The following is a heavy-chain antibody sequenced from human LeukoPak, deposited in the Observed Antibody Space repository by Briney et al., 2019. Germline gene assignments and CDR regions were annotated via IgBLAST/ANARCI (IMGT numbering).Heavy chain of an antibody. CDR3: ARGYYYDSSGYNYYYYGMDV. J-gene: IGHJ6*02. Sequence: GASVKVSCKASGYTFTSYGISWVRQAPGQGLEWMGWISAYNGNTNYAQKLQGRVTMTTDTSTSTAYMELRSLRSDDTAVYYCARGYYYDSSGYNYYYYGMDVWGQGTTVTVSS. CDR1: GYTFTSYG. V-gene: IGHV1-18*01. CDR2: ISAYNGNT. D-gene: IGHD3-22*01.